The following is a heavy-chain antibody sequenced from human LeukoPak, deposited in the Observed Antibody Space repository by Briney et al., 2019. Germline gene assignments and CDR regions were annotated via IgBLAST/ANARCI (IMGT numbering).Heavy chain of an antibody. D-gene: IGHD3-10*01. V-gene: IGHV3-21*01. Sequence: GGSLRLSCAASGFTFSSYSMNWVRQAPGKGLEWLSSISSSSSYIYYADSVKGRFTISRDNAKNSLYLQMNSLRAEDTAVYYCARAPAQLWFGELLFDPWGQGTLVTVSS. J-gene: IGHJ5*02. CDR3: ARAPAQLWFGELLFDP. CDR2: ISSSSSYI. CDR1: GFTFSSYS.